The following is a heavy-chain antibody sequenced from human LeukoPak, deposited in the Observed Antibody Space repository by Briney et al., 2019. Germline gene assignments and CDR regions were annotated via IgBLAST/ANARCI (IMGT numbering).Heavy chain of an antibody. D-gene: IGHD6-19*01. J-gene: IGHJ3*02. V-gene: IGHV3-7*03. Sequence: GGSLRFSCAASGFIFTTSWMTWFRQAPGKGLERAANIKQDGSESYYVDSVKGRFTIFRDNTKNSLYLQMINLRAEDTAMYYCASSVFSFSGSQWDPFDIWGQGTMVTVSS. CDR1: GFIFTTSW. CDR2: IKQDGSES. CDR3: ASSVFSFSGSQWDPFDI.